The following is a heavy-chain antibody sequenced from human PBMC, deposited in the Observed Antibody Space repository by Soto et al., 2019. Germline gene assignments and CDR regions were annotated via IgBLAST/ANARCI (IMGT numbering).Heavy chain of an antibody. V-gene: IGHV1-69*01. Sequence: QVQLVQSGAEVKKPGSSVKVSCKASGGTFSSYAISWVRQAPGQGLEWMGGIIPIFGTANYAQKFQGRVTITADESTSTAYMELSSLRSEDTAVYYCVRYCSGGSCYPGGGYYYGMDVWGQGTTVTVSS. CDR2: IIPIFGTA. CDR3: VRYCSGGSCYPGGGYYYGMDV. J-gene: IGHJ6*02. D-gene: IGHD2-15*01. CDR1: GGTFSSYA.